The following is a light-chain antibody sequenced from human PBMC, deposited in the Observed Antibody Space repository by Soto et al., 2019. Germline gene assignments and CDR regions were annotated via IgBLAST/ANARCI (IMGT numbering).Light chain of an antibody. CDR2: DSS. Sequence: EIVLTQSPATLSLSPGERATLSCRASQSAGTYLAWYQQKPGQAPRLLIYDSSNRATGIPARFGGSGSGTDFTLTISSLEPEDFAVYSCQLHSTWPPYTFGQGTRLELK. CDR3: QLHSTWPPYT. V-gene: IGKV3-11*01. J-gene: IGKJ2*01. CDR1: QSAGTY.